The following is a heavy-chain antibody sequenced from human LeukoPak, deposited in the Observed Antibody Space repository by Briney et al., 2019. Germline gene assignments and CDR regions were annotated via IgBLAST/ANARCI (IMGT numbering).Heavy chain of an antibody. Sequence: GGSLRLSCAASAFTFSSYAMSWVRQAPGKGLEWVSAISGSVGSTYCADSVKGRFTISRDNSKNTLYLQMNSLRAEDTAVYYCAKQGEWQLVPRGYFDYWGQGTLVTVSS. CDR3: AKQGEWQLVPRGYFDY. CDR1: AFTFSSYA. V-gene: IGHV3-23*01. CDR2: ISGSVGST. J-gene: IGHJ4*02. D-gene: IGHD6-6*01.